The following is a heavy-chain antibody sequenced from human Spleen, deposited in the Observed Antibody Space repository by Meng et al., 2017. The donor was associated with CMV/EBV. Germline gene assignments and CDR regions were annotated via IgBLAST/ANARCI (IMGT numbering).Heavy chain of an antibody. CDR1: GFTFSSYA. Sequence: GGSLRLSCAASGFTFSSYAMHWVRQAPGKGLEWVAVISYDGSNKYYADSVKGRFTISRDNAKNSLYLQMNSLRAEDTAVYYCARDKADYGGLDAFDIWGQGTMVTVSS. CDR3: ARDKADYGGLDAFDI. J-gene: IGHJ3*02. D-gene: IGHD4-23*01. V-gene: IGHV3-30*04. CDR2: ISYDGSNK.